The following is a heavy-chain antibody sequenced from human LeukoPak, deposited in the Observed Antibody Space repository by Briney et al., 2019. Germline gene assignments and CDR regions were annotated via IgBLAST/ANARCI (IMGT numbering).Heavy chain of an antibody. J-gene: IGHJ4*02. D-gene: IGHD4-17*01. V-gene: IGHV3-30*02. CDR2: IRYDGSNK. Sequence: GGSLRLSCAASGFTFSSYGMHWVRQAPGKGLEWVAFIRYDGSNKYYADYVKGRFTISRDNSKNTLYLQMNSLRAEDTAVYYCAKPGGYGDYDYFDYWGQGTLVTVSS. CDR3: AKPGGYGDYDYFDY. CDR1: GFTFSSYG.